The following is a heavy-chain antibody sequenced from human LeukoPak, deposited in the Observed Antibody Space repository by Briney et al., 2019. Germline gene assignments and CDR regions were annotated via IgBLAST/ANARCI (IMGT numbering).Heavy chain of an antibody. V-gene: IGHV4-59*01. CDR3: ARGGGGYCSSTSCYVDWFDP. J-gene: IGHJ5*02. D-gene: IGHD2-2*01. CDR2: IYYSGST. CDR1: GGSISSYY. Sequence: SVTLSLTCTVSGGSISSYYWSWIRQPPGKGLEWIGYIYYSGSTNYNPSLKSRVTISVDTSKNQSSLKLSSVTAADTAVYYCARGGGGYCSSTSCYVDWFDPWGQGTLVTVSS.